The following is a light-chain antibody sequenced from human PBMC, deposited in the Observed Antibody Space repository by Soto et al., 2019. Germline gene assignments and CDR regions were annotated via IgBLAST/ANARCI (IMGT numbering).Light chain of an antibody. CDR3: SSFTITSTPVV. J-gene: IGLJ2*01. CDR2: DVS. CDR1: SSDIGRYDY. Sequence: QSALTQPASVSGSLGQSITISCTGTSSDIGRYDYIYWYQQHPGKAPKLMIYDVSNRPSGIPNRFSGSKSGNTASLTISGLQAEDEADYYCSSFTITSTPVVFGGGTKVTVL. V-gene: IGLV2-14*03.